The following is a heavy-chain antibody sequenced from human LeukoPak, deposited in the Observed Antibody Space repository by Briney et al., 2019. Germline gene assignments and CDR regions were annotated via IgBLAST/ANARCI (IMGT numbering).Heavy chain of an antibody. J-gene: IGHJ6*02. D-gene: IGHD3-10*01. Sequence: GGSLRLSCAASGFTFSSHGMHWVRQAPGKGLEWVAVIWYDGSNKYYADSVKGRFTISRDNSKNTLYLQMNSLRAEDTAVYYCARGLLWFGELLSGPYYYYGMDVWGQGTTVTVSS. CDR3: ARGLLWFGELLSGPYYYYGMDV. CDR1: GFTFSSHG. V-gene: IGHV3-33*01. CDR2: IWYDGSNK.